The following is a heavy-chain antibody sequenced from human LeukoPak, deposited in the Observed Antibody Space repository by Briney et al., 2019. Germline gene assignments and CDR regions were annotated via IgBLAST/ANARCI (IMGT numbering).Heavy chain of an antibody. CDR1: GGSFSGYY. Sequence: SETLSLTCAVYGGSFSGYYWSWIRQPPGKGLEWIGEINHSGSTNYNPSLKSRVTISVDTSKNQFSLKLCSVTAADTAVYYCAREYDSSGAHYYYYYYGMDVWGQGTTVTVSS. D-gene: IGHD3-22*01. J-gene: IGHJ6*02. CDR2: INHSGST. V-gene: IGHV4-34*01. CDR3: AREYDSSGAHYYYYYYGMDV.